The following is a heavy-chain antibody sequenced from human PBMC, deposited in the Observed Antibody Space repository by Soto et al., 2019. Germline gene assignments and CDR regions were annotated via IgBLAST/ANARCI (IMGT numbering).Heavy chain of an antibody. V-gene: IGHV5-51*01. J-gene: IGHJ5*02. Sequence: GESLKISCKGSGYRFTRYWVGWVRQMNGKGLEWMGIIYPGDSDTRYGRSFQGQFTISADKSISTAYLQWSSLKASDTAMYYFAGGPRYAAQNAWLDPWGQGTLVTVS. CDR3: AGGPRYAAQNAWLDP. CDR2: IYPGDSDT. D-gene: IGHD1-1*01. CDR1: GYRFTRYW.